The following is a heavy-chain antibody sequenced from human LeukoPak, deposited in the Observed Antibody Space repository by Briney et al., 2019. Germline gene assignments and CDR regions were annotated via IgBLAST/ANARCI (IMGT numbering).Heavy chain of an antibody. CDR3: AKDKTAVVTGYFDY. CDR2: ITGSGANA. J-gene: IGHJ4*02. CDR1: GFTFSSHG. V-gene: IGHV3-NL1*01. D-gene: IGHD5-18*01. Sequence: PGGSLRLSCAASGFTFSSHGMNWVRQAPGKGLEWVSGITGSGANAYYADSVKGRFTISRDNSKNTLYLQMNSLRAEDTAVYYCAKDKTAVVTGYFDYWGQGTLVTVSS.